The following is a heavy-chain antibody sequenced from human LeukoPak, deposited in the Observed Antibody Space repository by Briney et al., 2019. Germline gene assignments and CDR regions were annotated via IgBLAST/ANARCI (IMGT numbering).Heavy chain of an antibody. CDR2: ISAYNGNT. D-gene: IGHD2-15*01. V-gene: IGHV1-18*01. Sequence: VASVKVSCKASGYTFTSYGISWVRQAPGQGLEWMGWISAYNGNTTDAQKLKGRVTMTTDTSTSTAYMELRSLRSDDTAVFYRARDGIRDCSGGSCYGLNWFDPWGQGTLVTVSS. CDR3: ARDGIRDCSGGSCYGLNWFDP. J-gene: IGHJ5*02. CDR1: GYTFTSYG.